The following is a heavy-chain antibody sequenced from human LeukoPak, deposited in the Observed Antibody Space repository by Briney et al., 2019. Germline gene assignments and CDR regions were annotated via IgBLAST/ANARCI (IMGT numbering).Heavy chain of an antibody. D-gene: IGHD3-22*01. CDR1: GGSISSGDYY. J-gene: IGHJ5*02. CDR2: TYYSGST. Sequence: SQTLSLTCTVSGGSISSGDYYWSWIRQPPGKGLKWIGYTYYSGSTYYNPSLKSRATISVDTSENQFSLKLTSVTAADTAVYYCARPYYYDSRIDPWGQGTLVTVSS. V-gene: IGHV4-30-4*01. CDR3: ARPYYYDSRIDP.